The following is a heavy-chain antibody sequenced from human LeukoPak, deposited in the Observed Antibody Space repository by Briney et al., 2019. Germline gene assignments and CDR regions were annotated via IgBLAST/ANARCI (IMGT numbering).Heavy chain of an antibody. V-gene: IGHV3-21*01. CDR2: ISSSSSYI. CDR3: ARARADIYCRGDCYQYYYYYGMDV. Sequence: KPGGSLRLSSAASGFTFSSYSMNWVRQAPGKGLEWVSSISSSSSYIYYADSVKGRLTISRDNSKNTLYLQMNSLRAEDTAVYYCARARADIYCRGDCYQYYYYYGMDVWGQGTTVTVSS. D-gene: IGHD2-21*02. CDR1: GFTFSSYS. J-gene: IGHJ6*02.